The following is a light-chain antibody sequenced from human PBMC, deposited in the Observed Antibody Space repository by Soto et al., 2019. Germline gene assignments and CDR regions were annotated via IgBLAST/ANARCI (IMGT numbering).Light chain of an antibody. CDR2: DTS. CDR1: QSVSSSY. Sequence: EIVLTQSPGTLSLSPGERATLSCRASQSVSSSYLAWYQQKPGQPPRLLIYDTSNRATGIPPRFSGSGSGTDFTLIISSLEPEDFAVYYCQQRFNWPWTFGQGTKVDI. V-gene: IGKV3D-20*02. J-gene: IGKJ1*01. CDR3: QQRFNWPWT.